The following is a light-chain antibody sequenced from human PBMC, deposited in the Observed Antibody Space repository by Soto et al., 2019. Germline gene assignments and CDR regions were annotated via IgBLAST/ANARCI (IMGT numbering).Light chain of an antibody. CDR1: SSDVGGHNY. CDR3: TSYTSLKSVL. CDR2: EVI. V-gene: IGLV2-14*01. J-gene: IGLJ2*01. Sequence: QSALTQPASVSGSPGQSSTISCTGTSSDVGGHNYVSWYQHHPGKAPKLIIYEVINRPSGVSNRFSGSKSGNTASLTISGLQAEDEADYYCTSYTSLKSVLFGGGTKLTVL.